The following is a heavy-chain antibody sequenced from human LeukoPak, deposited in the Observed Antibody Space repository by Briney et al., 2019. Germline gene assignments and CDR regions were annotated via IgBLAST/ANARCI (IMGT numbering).Heavy chain of an antibody. V-gene: IGHV1-2*02. CDR3: AREPPYGPADY. CDR2: TNPNSGGT. J-gene: IGHJ4*02. Sequence: EASVKVSCKASGYTFTGYYMHWVRQAPGQGLEWMGWTNPNSGGTNYAQKFQGRVTMTRDTSISTAYMELSRLRSDDTAVYYCAREPPYGPADYWGQGTLVTVSS. CDR1: GYTFTGYY. D-gene: IGHD4-17*01.